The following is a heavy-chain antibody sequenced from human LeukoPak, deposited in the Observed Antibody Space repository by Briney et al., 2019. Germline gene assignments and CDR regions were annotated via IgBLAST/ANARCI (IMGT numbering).Heavy chain of an antibody. D-gene: IGHD3-22*01. CDR3: AKCRVSSSGSADY. V-gene: IGHV1-8*01. CDR2: MNPNSGNT. J-gene: IGHJ4*02. Sequence: ASVKVSCKASGYTFTSYDINWVRQATGQGLEWMGWMNPNSGNTGYAQKFQGRVTMTRDTSTSTVYMELYSLRSEDTAVYYCAKCRVSSSGSADYWGQGTLVTVSS. CDR1: GYTFTSYD.